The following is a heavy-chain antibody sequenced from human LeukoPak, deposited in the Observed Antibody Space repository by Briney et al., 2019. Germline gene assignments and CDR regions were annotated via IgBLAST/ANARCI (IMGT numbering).Heavy chain of an antibody. Sequence: SQTLSLTCAVSGGSISSGAYSWNWIRQPPGKGLEWIGYIYHTGNIFYNPSLKRRVTISVDTSKNQFSLKLSSVTAADTAVYYCARGFFVCESPGSWFDPWGQGTLVTVSS. CDR1: GGSISSGAYS. D-gene: IGHD3-10*01. V-gene: IGHV4-30-2*01. CDR3: ARGFFVCESPGSWFDP. CDR2: IYHTGNI. J-gene: IGHJ5*02.